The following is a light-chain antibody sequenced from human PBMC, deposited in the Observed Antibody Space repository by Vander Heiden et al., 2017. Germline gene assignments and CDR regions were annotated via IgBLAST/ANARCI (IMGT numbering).Light chain of an antibody. Sequence: IVLTQSPAPLSLSPGGRATLSCRASQSVSNYLPWYQHKPGQAPRLLIYDASNRAAGIPARFSGSGSGTDFTLTISSLGPEDFAVYYCQQRSNWPPEVTFGGGTKVEIK. J-gene: IGKJ4*01. CDR2: DAS. V-gene: IGKV3-11*01. CDR1: QSVSNY. CDR3: QQRSNWPPEVT.